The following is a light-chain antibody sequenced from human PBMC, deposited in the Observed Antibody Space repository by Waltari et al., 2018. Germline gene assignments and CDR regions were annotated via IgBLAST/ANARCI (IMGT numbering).Light chain of an antibody. CDR2: WTS. CDR3: RQYYTTPWT. V-gene: IGKV4-1*01. CDR1: QNVLYSSNNKNY. J-gene: IGKJ1*01. Sequence: DIVMTQSPGSLAVSLGERATINCKSSQNVLYSSNNKNYIAWYQQKSGQPPKLLIYWTSTRESGVPDRFSGSGSGTDFALTISSLQAEDVAVYYCRQYYTTPWTFGQGTKVEIK.